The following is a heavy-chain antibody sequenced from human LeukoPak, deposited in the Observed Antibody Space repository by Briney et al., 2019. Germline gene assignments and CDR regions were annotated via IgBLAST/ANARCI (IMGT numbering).Heavy chain of an antibody. D-gene: IGHD2-2*01. Sequence: PGGSLRLSCAASGFTFGSYWMSWVRQAPGKGLEWVANIKQDGSEKYYVDSVKGQFTISRDNARNSPYLQMNSLRAEDTAVYYCARDRKYCSSTSCYADFDYWGQGTLVTVSS. CDR2: IKQDGSEK. V-gene: IGHV3-7*01. CDR3: ARDRKYCSSTSCYADFDY. CDR1: GFTFGSYW. J-gene: IGHJ4*02.